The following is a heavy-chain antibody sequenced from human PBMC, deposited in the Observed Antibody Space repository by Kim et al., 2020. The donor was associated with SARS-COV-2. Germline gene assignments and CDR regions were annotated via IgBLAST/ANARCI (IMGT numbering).Heavy chain of an antibody. D-gene: IGHD2-2*01. CDR2: INHSGST. CDR1: GGSFSGYY. V-gene: IGHV4-34*01. Sequence: SETLSLTCAVYGGSFSGYYWSWIRQPPGKGLEWIGEINHSGSTNYNPSLKSRVTISVDTSKNQFSLKLSSVTAADTAVYYCARDRPYQLLFLARPRPHYYGMDVWGQGTTVTVSS. J-gene: IGHJ6*02. CDR3: ARDRPYQLLFLARPRPHYYGMDV.